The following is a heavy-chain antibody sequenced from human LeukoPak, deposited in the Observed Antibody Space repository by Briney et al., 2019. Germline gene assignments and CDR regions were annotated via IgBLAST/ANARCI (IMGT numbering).Heavy chain of an antibody. CDR3: ARMAAGTFDP. V-gene: IGHV1-2*02. J-gene: IGHJ5*02. D-gene: IGHD6-13*01. CDR1: GYTFTGYY. Sequence: ASVNVSCKASGYTFTGYYMHWVRQAPGQGLEWMGWINPNSGGTNYAQRFQGRVTMTRDTSISTAYMELSRLRSDDTAVYYCARMAAGTFDPWGQGTLVTVSS. CDR2: INPNSGGT.